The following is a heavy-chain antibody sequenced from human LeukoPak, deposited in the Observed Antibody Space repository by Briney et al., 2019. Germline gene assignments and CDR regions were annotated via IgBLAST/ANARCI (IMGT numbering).Heavy chain of an antibody. V-gene: IGHV3-30*02. CDR3: ARALDWLSHFDY. J-gene: IGHJ4*02. CDR2: IRYDGSNK. Sequence: GGSLRLSCAASGFTFSSYGMHWVRQAPGKGLEWVAFIRYDGSNKYYADSVKGRFTISRDNSKNTLYLQMNSLRAEDTAVYYCARALDWLSHFDYWGQGTLVTVSS. CDR1: GFTFSSYG. D-gene: IGHD3-9*01.